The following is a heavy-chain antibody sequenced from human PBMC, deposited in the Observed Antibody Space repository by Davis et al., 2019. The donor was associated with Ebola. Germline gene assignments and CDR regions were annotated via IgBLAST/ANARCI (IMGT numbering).Heavy chain of an antibody. Sequence: GGSLRLSCSASGFTFSSYAMHWVLQAPGKGLEYVSAISSNGGSTYYADSGKGRLTISRDNSKNTLYLPMSSLRAEDTAVYYFVRWGITMVRGTPRGGMDVWGQGTTVTVSS. V-gene: IGHV3-64D*08. CDR3: VRWGITMVRGTPRGGMDV. D-gene: IGHD3-10*01. J-gene: IGHJ6*02. CDR1: GFTFSSYA. CDR2: ISSNGGST.